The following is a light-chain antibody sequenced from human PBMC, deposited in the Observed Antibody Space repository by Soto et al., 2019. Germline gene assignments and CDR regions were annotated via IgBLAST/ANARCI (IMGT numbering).Light chain of an antibody. Sequence: QAVVTQEPSLTVSPGGTVTLTCASSTGAVTSGYYPNWFQQKPGQAPRALIYSTSNKYSWTPARFSGSLLGGKAALTLSGVQPEDEADYYCLLYYGGQLGVFGGGTKRTVL. CDR2: STS. J-gene: IGLJ2*01. CDR1: TGAVTSGYY. V-gene: IGLV7-43*01. CDR3: LLYYGGQLGV.